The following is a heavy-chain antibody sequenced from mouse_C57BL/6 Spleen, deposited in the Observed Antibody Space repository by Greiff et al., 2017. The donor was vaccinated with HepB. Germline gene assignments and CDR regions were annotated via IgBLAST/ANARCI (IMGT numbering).Heavy chain of an antibody. V-gene: IGHV1-15*01. CDR3: TRSHQRNYFDY. J-gene: IGHJ2*01. CDR2: IDPETGGT. CDR1: GYTFTDYE. Sequence: QVHVKQSGAELVRPGASVTLSCKASGYTFTDYEMHWVKQTPVHGLEWIGAIDPETGGTAYNQKFKGKAILTADKSSSTAYMELRSLTSEDSAVYYCTRSHQRNYFDYWGQGTTLTVSS.